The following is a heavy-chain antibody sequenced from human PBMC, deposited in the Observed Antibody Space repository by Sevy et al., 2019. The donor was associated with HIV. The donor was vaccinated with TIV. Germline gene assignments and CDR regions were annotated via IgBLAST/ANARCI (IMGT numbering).Heavy chain of an antibody. CDR2: IKYDGSEK. CDR3: ARDLAHGSADYGDYYFDF. CDR1: GFTFSTYW. Sequence: GGSLRLSCAASGFTFSTYWMTWVRQAPGTGLEWVANIKYDGSEKYYVDTVKGRFTISRDNANNSMYLQMNSLRAEDTAVYYCARDLAHGSADYGDYYFDFWGQGTLVTLSS. V-gene: IGHV3-7*01. J-gene: IGHJ4*02. D-gene: IGHD4-17*01.